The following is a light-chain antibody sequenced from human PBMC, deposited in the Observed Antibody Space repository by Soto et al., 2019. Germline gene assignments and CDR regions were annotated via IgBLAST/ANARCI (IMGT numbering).Light chain of an antibody. CDR2: GAS. Sequence: EIVMTQSPATLSVSPGERATLSCRVSQSVSSNLAWYQQKPGQAPRLLIYGASTRATGIPGKFSGSGSGTDFTLTISSLQSEDFAVYYCQQYNNWPYTFGQGTKLEIK. CDR3: QQYNNWPYT. J-gene: IGKJ2*01. CDR1: QSVSSN. V-gene: IGKV3-15*01.